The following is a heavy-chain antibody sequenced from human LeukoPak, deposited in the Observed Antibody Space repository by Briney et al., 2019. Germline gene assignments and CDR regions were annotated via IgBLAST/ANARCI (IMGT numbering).Heavy chain of an antibody. J-gene: IGHJ4*02. V-gene: IGHV3-74*01. CDR2: INTDGSST. Sequence: AGSLRLSCAASGFTFSSYWMHWVRQAPGKGLVWVSRINTDGSSTSYADSVKGRFTISRDNAKNTLYLQMNSLRAEDTAVYYRARVSSSSWWALDYWGQGTLVTVSS. CDR1: GFTFSSYW. CDR3: ARVSSSSWWALDY. D-gene: IGHD6-13*01.